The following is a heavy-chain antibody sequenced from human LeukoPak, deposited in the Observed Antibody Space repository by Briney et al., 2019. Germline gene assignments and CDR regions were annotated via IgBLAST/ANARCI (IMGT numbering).Heavy chain of an antibody. CDR1: GFTFSDYY. Sequence: GGSLRLSCAASGFTFSDYYMNWIRQAPGKGLEWVSYISGSSSYTNYADSVKGRFTISRDNAKKSLYLQMNSLRAEDTAVYYCATRGHSSSWYYFDYWGQGTLVTVSS. CDR3: ATRGHSSSWYYFDY. D-gene: IGHD6-13*01. CDR2: ISGSSSYT. V-gene: IGHV3-11*03. J-gene: IGHJ4*02.